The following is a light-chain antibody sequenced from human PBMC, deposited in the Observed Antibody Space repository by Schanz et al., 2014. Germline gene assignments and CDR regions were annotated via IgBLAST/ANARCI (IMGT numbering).Light chain of an antibody. V-gene: IGKV3D-15*01. J-gene: IGKJ5*01. CDR1: QSVSSN. CDR2: GTA. Sequence: EIVMTQSPATLSVSPGERATLSCRASQSVSSNLAWYQQKPGLAPRLLIFGTASRATGIPDRFSGSGSGTDFTLTISSVEPEDFAVYYCQQRSNWPPITFGQGTRLEIK. CDR3: QQRSNWPPIT.